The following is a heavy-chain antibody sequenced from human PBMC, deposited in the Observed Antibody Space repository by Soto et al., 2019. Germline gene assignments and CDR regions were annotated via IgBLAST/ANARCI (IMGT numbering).Heavy chain of an antibody. Sequence: QVQLQESGPGLVKPSETLSLTCTVSGGSISSYYWSWIRQPAGKGLEWIGRIYTSGSTNYNPSLKSRVTMSVDTSKIQFSLKLSSVTAADTAVYYCARDYSLLSLSPNNWFDPWGQGTLVTVSS. J-gene: IGHJ5*02. D-gene: IGHD4-4*01. V-gene: IGHV4-4*07. CDR1: GGSISSYY. CDR3: ARDYSLLSLSPNNWFDP. CDR2: IYTSGST.